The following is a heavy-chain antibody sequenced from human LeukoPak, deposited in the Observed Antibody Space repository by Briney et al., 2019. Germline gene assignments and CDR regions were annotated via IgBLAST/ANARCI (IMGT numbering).Heavy chain of an antibody. D-gene: IGHD3-10*01. Sequence: GGSLRLSCAASGFSFDAYNMHWVRQAPGKGLEWVAVIFSDGYTKYYAGSVKDRFTISRDDSKNTLYLHMNSLIPGDTGVYYCARASGPFDFWGQGTLLTVSS. CDR2: IFSDGYTK. V-gene: IGHV3-33*08. CDR3: ARASGPFDF. J-gene: IGHJ4*02. CDR1: GFSFDAYN.